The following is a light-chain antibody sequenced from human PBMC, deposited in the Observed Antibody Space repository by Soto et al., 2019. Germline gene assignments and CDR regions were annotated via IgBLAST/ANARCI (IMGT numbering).Light chain of an antibody. CDR3: QQAATFPLT. CDR1: QGIRNY. V-gene: IGKV1-39*01. Sequence: DIQMTQSPSSLSASVGDRVTITCRASQGIRNYLNWYQQKPGKAPNLLIYMSSSLQSGVPSRFSGSGSGTDFTLTISSLQPEDFATYYCQQAATFPLTFGGGTEVEIK. J-gene: IGKJ4*01. CDR2: MSS.